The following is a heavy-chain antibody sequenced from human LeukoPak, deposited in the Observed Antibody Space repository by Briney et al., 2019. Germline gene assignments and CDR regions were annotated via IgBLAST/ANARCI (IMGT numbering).Heavy chain of an antibody. J-gene: IGHJ4*02. CDR1: GLTLGNYW. V-gene: IGHV3-7*01. CDR3: ASLGRLRLGELSSIDY. D-gene: IGHD3-16*02. CDR2: IKRDGSAQ. Sequence: GGSLRLSCAASGLTLGNYWMSWVRQAPGKGLEWVANIKRDGSAQYYADSVKGRFTISRDNAKNSLYLQMDSLRAEDTAVYYCASLGRLRLGELSSIDYWGQGTLVTVSS.